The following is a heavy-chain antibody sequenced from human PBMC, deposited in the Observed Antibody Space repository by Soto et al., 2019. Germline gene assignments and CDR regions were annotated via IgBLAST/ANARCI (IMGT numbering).Heavy chain of an antibody. CDR1: GGSFSGYY. V-gene: IGHV4-34*01. CDR3: ARMASFGSLNWFDT. D-gene: IGHD5-18*01. J-gene: IGHJ5*02. CDR2: INHSGST. Sequence: XETLSLPCAVYGGSFSGYYWGWIRQPPGKGLEWIGEINHSGSTNYNPSLKSRVTISVDTSKNQFSLKLSSVTAADTAIYYCARMASFGSLNWFDTWGQGTLVTVSS.